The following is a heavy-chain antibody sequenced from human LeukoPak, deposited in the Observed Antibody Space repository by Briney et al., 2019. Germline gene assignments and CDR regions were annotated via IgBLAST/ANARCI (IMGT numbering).Heavy chain of an antibody. D-gene: IGHD3-16*01. CDR3: ARRPLGDRHWFDP. CDR2: IYYSGST. V-gene: IGHV4-59*01. Sequence: SETLSLTCTVSGGSISSYYWSWIRQPPGKGLEWIGYIYYSGSTNYNPSLKSRVTISVDTSKNQFSLKLSSVIAADTAVYYCARRPLGDRHWFDPWGQGTLVTVSS. CDR1: GGSISSYY. J-gene: IGHJ5*02.